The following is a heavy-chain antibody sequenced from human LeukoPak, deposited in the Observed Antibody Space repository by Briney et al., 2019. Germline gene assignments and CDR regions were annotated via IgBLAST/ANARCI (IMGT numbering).Heavy chain of an antibody. D-gene: IGHD4-11*01. J-gene: IGHJ6*03. V-gene: IGHV4-38-2*02. CDR3: AVTTIYYYYYYYMDV. Sequence: PSETLSLTCTVSGYSISSGYYWGWIRQPPGKGLEWIGSIYHSGSTYYNPSLKSRVTISVDTSKNHFSLKLSSVTAADTAVYYCAVTTIYYYYYYYMDVWGKGTTVTVSS. CDR2: IYHSGST. CDR1: GYSISSGYY.